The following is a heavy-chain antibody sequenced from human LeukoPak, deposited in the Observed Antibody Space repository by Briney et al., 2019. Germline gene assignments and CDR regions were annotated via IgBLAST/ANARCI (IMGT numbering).Heavy chain of an antibody. CDR3: ARDRGGIGYYMDV. CDR1: GFTFSSYS. Sequence: PGGSLRLSCAASGFTFSSYSMNWVRQAPGKGLEWVPYISSSSGNIYYADSVKGRLTISRDNAKTSLYLQMNSLRAEETALYYGARDRGGIGYYMDVWGKGTTVTVSS. V-gene: IGHV3-48*01. CDR2: ISSSSGNI. D-gene: IGHD3-16*02. J-gene: IGHJ6*03.